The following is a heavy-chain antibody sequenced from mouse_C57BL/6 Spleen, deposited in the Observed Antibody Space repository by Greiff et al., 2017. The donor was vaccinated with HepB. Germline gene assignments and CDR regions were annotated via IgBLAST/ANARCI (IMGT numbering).Heavy chain of an antibody. CDR2: IDPSDSET. J-gene: IGHJ2*01. D-gene: IGHD1-1*01. V-gene: IGHV1-52*01. Sequence: QVQLQQPGAELVRPGSSVKLSCKASGYTFTSYWMHWVKQRPIQGLEWIGNIDPSDSETHYNQKFKDKATLTVDKSSSTAYMPLSSLTSEDSAVYYCARGDYYGYFDYWGQGTTLTVSS. CDR3: ARGDYYGYFDY. CDR1: GYTFTSYW.